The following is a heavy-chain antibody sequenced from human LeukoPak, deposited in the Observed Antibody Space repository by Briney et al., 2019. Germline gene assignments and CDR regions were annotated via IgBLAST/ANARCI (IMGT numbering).Heavy chain of an antibody. D-gene: IGHD3-22*01. V-gene: IGHV4-59*01. CDR2: IFYSGST. CDR1: GGSISSYY. CDR3: GGVGPYDSSGYYYFYY. J-gene: IGHJ4*02. Sequence: SETLSLTCTVSGGSISSYYWSWVRQPPGEGLEWIGSIFYSGSTNYSPSLKSRVTISVDTSKKQFSLKLRSVTAADTAGYYCGGVGPYDSSGYYYFYYWGQGTLVTVSS.